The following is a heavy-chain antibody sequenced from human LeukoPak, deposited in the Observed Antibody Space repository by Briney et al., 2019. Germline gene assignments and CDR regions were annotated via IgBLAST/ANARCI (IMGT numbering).Heavy chain of an antibody. Sequence: PGGSLRLSCAASGFTFSDYYMSWIRQAPGKGLEWVSYISSSGSTIYYADSVRGRFTISRDNSKNTLYLQMNSLRVEDTAVYYCAKDVTEGAARPDYWGQGTLVTVSS. J-gene: IGHJ4*02. CDR2: ISSSGSTI. CDR3: AKDVTEGAARPDY. CDR1: GFTFSDYY. V-gene: IGHV3-11*01. D-gene: IGHD6-6*01.